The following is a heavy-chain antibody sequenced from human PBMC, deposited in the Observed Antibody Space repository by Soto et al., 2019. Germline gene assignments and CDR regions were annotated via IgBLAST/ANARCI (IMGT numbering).Heavy chain of an antibody. CDR2: ISWNSGSI. Sequence: GGSLRLSCAASGFTFDDYAMHWVRQAPGKGLEWVSGISWNSGSIGYADSVKGRFTISRDNAKNSLYLQMNSLRAEDTALYYCAKDIRSGSYLGGDYFDYWGQGTLVTV. V-gene: IGHV3-9*01. J-gene: IGHJ4*02. CDR3: AKDIRSGSYLGGDYFDY. D-gene: IGHD1-26*01. CDR1: GFTFDDYA.